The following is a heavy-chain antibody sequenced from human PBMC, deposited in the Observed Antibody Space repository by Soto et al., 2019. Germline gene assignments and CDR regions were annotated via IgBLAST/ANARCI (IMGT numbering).Heavy chain of an antibody. V-gene: IGHV1-46*01. Sequence: ASVKVSCKASGYTFTSYYMHWVRQAPGQGLEWMGIINPSGGSTSYAQKFQGRVTMTRDTSTSTVYMELSSLKTDDTAIYYCNRLGEGGCAGDDCYSGFDHGGRGARVPVS. D-gene: IGHD2-21*02. CDR2: INPSGGST. J-gene: IGHJ4*02. CDR3: NRLGEGGCAGDDCYSGFDH. CDR1: GYTFTSYY.